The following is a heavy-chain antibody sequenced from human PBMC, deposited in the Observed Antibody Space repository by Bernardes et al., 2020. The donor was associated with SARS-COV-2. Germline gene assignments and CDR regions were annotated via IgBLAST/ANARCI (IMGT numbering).Heavy chain of an antibody. CDR3: VKDKGDGSFDY. CDR2: INRDGNDK. V-gene: IGHV3-7*03. CDR1: GFTFSNSW. Sequence: VSLRLSCPASGFTFSNSWMSWVRQSPPRGLEWVAKINRDGNDKYYRDSVKGRFTISRDNSKSSLYLQMNSLRVEDTGVYYCVKDKGDGSFDYWGRGTLVTVS. D-gene: IGHD3-16*01. J-gene: IGHJ4*02.